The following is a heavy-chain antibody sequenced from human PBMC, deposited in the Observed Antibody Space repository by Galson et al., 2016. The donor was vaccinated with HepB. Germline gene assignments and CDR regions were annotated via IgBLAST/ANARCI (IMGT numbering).Heavy chain of an antibody. CDR2: INPNSGGT. Sequence: SVKVSCKASGYTFINYGLSWVRQAPGQGLEWMGWINPNSGGTNYAQKFQGWVTMTRDTSISTAYMELKRLRSDDAAVYYCARGDYYYGMDVWGQGTTVTVSS. V-gene: IGHV1-2*04. CDR1: GYTFINYG. CDR3: ARGDYYYGMDV. J-gene: IGHJ6*02.